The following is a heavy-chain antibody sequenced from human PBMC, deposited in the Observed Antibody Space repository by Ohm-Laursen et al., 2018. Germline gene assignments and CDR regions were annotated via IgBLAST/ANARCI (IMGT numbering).Heavy chain of an antibody. D-gene: IGHD4-17*01. CDR2: IFTNEEK. CDR3: ARDDCGDYDSAFDI. CDR1: GFSLSNARMG. J-gene: IGHJ3*02. Sequence: TQTLTLTCTVSGFSLSNARMGVSWIRQPPGKALEWLEPIFTNEEKSYSTSPKSRFTISKDTSKSQVVLTMTNMDPVDTATYYCARDDCGDYDSAFDIWGQGTMVTVSS. V-gene: IGHV2-26*01.